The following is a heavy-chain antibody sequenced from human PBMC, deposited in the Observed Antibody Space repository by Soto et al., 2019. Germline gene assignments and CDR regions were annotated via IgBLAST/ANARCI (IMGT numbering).Heavy chain of an antibody. D-gene: IGHD3-10*02. CDR3: ARSGDNYNVLDY. CDR1: GFTFSDYY. Sequence: GGSLRLSCVASGFTFSDYYMSWVRQAPGKGLEWLSYSSNSGTYTKYAGSVKGRFSISGDNAKNSLYLQINSLRGEDTAIYYCARSGDNYNVLDYWGQGTPVTVSS. J-gene: IGHJ4*02. CDR2: SSNSGTYT. V-gene: IGHV3-11*06.